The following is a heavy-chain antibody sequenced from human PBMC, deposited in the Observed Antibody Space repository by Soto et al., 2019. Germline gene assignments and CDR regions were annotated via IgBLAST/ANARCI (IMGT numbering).Heavy chain of an antibody. Sequence: QVQLQQWGAGLLKPSETLSLTCAVYGGSFSGYYWSWIRQPPGKGLEWIGEINHSGSTNYNPSLKRRVTISVDTSKNQFSLKLNSVTAADTAVYYCARGREGYGDYANDYWGQGTLVTVSS. D-gene: IGHD4-17*01. CDR2: INHSGST. J-gene: IGHJ4*02. CDR3: ARGREGYGDYANDY. CDR1: GGSFSGYY. V-gene: IGHV4-34*01.